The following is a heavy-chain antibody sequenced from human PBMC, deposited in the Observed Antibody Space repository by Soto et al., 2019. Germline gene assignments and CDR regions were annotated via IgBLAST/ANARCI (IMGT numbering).Heavy chain of an antibody. CDR1: GGSIRSTRYY. V-gene: IGHV4-39*02. J-gene: IGHJ1*01. CDR2: IYYTGAT. D-gene: IGHD1-1*01. CDR3: AREDRDDNRGPGN. Sequence: SETLSLTCSVFGGSIRSTRYYWGWVRQPPGKGLEWLGSIYYTGATQYNPSLEGRVTMAVDTSMNQFSLKLRFVTAADSAIYYCAREDRDDNRGPGNWGQGTLVTVSS.